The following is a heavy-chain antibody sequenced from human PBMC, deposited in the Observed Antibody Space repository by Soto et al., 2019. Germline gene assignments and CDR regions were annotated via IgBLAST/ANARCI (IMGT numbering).Heavy chain of an antibody. D-gene: IGHD3-22*01. CDR3: AKGGPGTYYYDSSGYHEYDY. Sequence: PGGSLRLSCAASGFTFSSYAMSWVRQAPGKGLEWVSAISGSGGNTYYADSVKGRFTISRDNSKNTLYLQMNSLRAEDTAVYYCAKGGPGTYYYDSSGYHEYDYWGQGTLVTVSS. CDR2: ISGSGGNT. J-gene: IGHJ4*02. V-gene: IGHV3-23*01. CDR1: GFTFSSYA.